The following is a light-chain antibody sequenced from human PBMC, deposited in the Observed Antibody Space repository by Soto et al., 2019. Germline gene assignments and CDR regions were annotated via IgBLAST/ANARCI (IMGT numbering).Light chain of an antibody. CDR1: QNVYNN. CDR2: DAS. V-gene: IGKV3-20*01. J-gene: IGKJ1*01. Sequence: EIVMTQSPATLSVSPGEGATLSCKASQNVYNNLAWYQQRPGQPPRLLIYDASTRATGISARFSGSGYGTDFTLTISRLEPEDFAVYYCQQYGSSPTWTFGQGTKVDIK. CDR3: QQYGSSPTWT.